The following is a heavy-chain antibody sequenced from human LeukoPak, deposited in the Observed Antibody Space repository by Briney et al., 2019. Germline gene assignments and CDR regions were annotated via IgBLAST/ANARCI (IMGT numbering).Heavy chain of an antibody. D-gene: IGHD3-3*01. V-gene: IGHV4-4*07. CDR3: ARDLSDFWSGYYYYYMDV. CDR1: GGSISSYY. Sequence: KSSETLSLTCTVSGGSISSYYWSWIRQPAGKGLEWIGRIYTSGSTNYNPSLKSRVTMSVDTSKNQFSLKLSSVTAADTAVYYCARDLSDFWSGYYYYYMDVWGKGTTVTVSS. CDR2: IYTSGST. J-gene: IGHJ6*03.